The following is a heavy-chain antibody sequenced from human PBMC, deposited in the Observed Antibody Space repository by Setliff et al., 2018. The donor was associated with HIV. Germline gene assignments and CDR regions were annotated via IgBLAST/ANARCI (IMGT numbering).Heavy chain of an antibody. J-gene: IGHJ4*02. D-gene: IGHD6-13*01. CDR2: IWYDGSNK. CDR3: AKGPGYSSSWYYFNY. CDR1: GFTFRNYK. Sequence: PGGSLRLSCAASGFTFRNYKFNWVRQAPGKGLEWLAVIWYDGSNKYYADSVKGRFTISRDNSKNTLYLQMNSLRAEDTAVYYCAKGPGYSSSWYYFNYWGQGTLVTVSS. V-gene: IGHV3-33*06.